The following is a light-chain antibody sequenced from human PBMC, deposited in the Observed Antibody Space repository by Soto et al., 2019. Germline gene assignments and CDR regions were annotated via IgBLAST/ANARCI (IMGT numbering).Light chain of an antibody. CDR2: GAS. V-gene: IGKV3-15*01. J-gene: IGKJ1*01. CDR3: QQYNNWPRT. Sequence: EIVMTQSPATLSVSPGERATLSCRASQSVSGNLAWYQQKPGQAPRLLIYGASTRPTGIPARFSGSVSGKEFTLTISSLQSEDFAVYYCQQYNNWPRTFGQGTKVEIK. CDR1: QSVSGN.